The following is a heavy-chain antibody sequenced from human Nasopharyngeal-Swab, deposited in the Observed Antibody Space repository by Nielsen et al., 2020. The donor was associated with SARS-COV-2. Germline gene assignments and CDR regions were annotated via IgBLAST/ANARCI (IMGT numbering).Heavy chain of an antibody. J-gene: IGHJ6*02. D-gene: IGHD1-26*01. Sequence: GESLKISCAASGFTFSDYYMSWIRQAPGKGLEWVSYISSSGSTIYYADSVKGRFTISRDNAKNSLYLQMNSLRAEDTAVYYCASLLLSVGAFDYYYYGMDVWGQGTTVTVSS. CDR1: GFTFSDYY. V-gene: IGHV3-11*04. CDR2: ISSSGSTI. CDR3: ASLLLSVGAFDYYYYGMDV.